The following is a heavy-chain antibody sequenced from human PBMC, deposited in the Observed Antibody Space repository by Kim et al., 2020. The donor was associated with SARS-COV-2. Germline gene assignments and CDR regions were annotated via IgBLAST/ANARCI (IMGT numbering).Heavy chain of an antibody. CDR1: GFTFINYA. CDR2: ISGSGGST. D-gene: IGHD1-26*01. V-gene: IGHV3-23*01. J-gene: IGHJ4*02. Sequence: GGSLRLSCAASGFTFINYAMAWVRRAPGKGLEWVSAISGSGGSTDYADSVEGRFTISRDNSKNTLFLQMNSLRVDDTAVYYCARRRSGSYLDYWGQGSLVTVSS. CDR3: ARRRSGSYLDY.